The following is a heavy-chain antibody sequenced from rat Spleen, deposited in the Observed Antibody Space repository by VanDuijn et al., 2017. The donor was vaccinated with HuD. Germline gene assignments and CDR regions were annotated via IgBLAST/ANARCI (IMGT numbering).Heavy chain of an antibody. CDR2: ISTGGGNT. J-gene: IGHJ4*01. V-gene: IGHV5S23*01. CDR3: TRGYVMDA. CDR1: GFTFSSSG. Sequence: EVQLVESGGGLVQPGRSLKLSCAASGFTFSSSGMAWVRQSPTKVLEWVASISTGGGNTYYRDSVKGRFTISRDNAENTLSLQMDSLRSEDTATYYCTRGYVMDAWGQGASVTVSS.